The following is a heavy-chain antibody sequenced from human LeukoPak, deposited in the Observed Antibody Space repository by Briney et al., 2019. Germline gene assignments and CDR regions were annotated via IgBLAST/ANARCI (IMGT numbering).Heavy chain of an antibody. D-gene: IGHD3-10*01. CDR1: GFTFSSYA. J-gene: IGHJ4*02. CDR3: AKDLRGSGSYCDY. Sequence: GGSLRLSCAASGFTFSSYAMSWVRQAPGKGLEWVSAISGSGGSTYYADSVKGRFTISRDNSQNTLYLQMNSLRAEDTAVYYCAKDLRGSGSYCDYWGQGTLVTVSS. CDR2: ISGSGGST. V-gene: IGHV3-23*01.